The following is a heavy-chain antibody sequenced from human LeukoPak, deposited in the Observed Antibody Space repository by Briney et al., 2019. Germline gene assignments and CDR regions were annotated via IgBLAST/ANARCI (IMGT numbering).Heavy chain of an antibody. CDR3: TRHSGYCSSTSCYSGYYYYYYMDV. CDR2: IYSGGST. V-gene: IGHV3-66*04. J-gene: IGHJ6*03. CDR1: GFTVSSNY. D-gene: IGHD2-2*01. Sequence: GGSLRLSCAASGFTVSSNYMSWVRQAPGKGLEWVSVIYSGGSTYYADSVKGRFTISRDNSKNTLYLQMNSLRAEDTAVYYCTRHSGYCSSTSCYSGYYYYYYMDVWGKGTTVTVSS.